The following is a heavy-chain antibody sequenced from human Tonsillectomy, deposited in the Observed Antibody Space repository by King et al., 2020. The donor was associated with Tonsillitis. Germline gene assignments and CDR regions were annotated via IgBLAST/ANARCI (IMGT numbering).Heavy chain of an antibody. V-gene: IGHV3-33*05. D-gene: IGHD5-24*01. CDR2: ISYDGSNK. CDR1: GFTFSSYD. CDR3: ARDRDGYIFDY. J-gene: IGHJ4*02. Sequence: VQLVESGGGVVQPGRSLRLSCAASGFTFSSYDMYWVRQAPGKGLEWVAVISYDGSNKYYADSVTGRFTISRDNSKNKVYLQMNSLRAEETAVYYCARDRDGYIFDYWGQGTLVTVSS.